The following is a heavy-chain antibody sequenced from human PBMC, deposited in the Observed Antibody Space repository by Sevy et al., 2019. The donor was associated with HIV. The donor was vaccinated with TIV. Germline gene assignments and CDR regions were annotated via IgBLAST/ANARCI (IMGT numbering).Heavy chain of an antibody. D-gene: IGHD3-22*01. CDR1: GFTFSSYA. CDR2: ISYDGSNK. Sequence: GGSLRLSCAASGFTFSSYAMHWVRQAPGKGLEWVADISYDGSNKYYADSVKGRFTISRDNSKNTLYLQMNSLRAEDTAVYYCARSLNPYYYDSSGSDYWGQGTLVTVSS. J-gene: IGHJ4*02. CDR3: ARSLNPYYYDSSGSDY. V-gene: IGHV3-30-3*01.